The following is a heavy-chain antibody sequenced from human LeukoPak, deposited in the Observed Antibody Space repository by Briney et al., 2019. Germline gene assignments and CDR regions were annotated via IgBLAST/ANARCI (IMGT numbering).Heavy chain of an antibody. CDR2: ISGSGAST. J-gene: IGHJ4*02. D-gene: IGHD6-6*01. CDR3: AKDLSDSSLTY. Sequence: QPGGSLRLSCAASGFTFSSYAMSWVRQAPGKGLEWVSAISGSGASTYYADSVKGRFTISRDNSKNTMYLQMNSLRAEDTAVYYCAKDLSDSSLTYWGQGTLVTVSS. CDR1: GFTFSSYA. V-gene: IGHV3-23*01.